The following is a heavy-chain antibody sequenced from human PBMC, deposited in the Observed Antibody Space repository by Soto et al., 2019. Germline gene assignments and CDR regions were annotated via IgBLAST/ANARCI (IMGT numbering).Heavy chain of an antibody. CDR3: ERGKEYSSSDYYYYGMDV. CDR1: GGSVSSGSYY. CDR2: IYYSGST. D-gene: IGHD6-6*01. J-gene: IGHJ6*02. V-gene: IGHV4-61*01. Sequence: QVQLQESGPGLVKPSETLSLTCTVSGGSVSSGSYYWSWIRQPPGKGQEWFGYIYYSGSTNYNPPLHSRVTISVNTSKNQFSLKLGSVTAADTAVYFCERGKEYSSSDYYYYGMDVWGQGTTGNVAS.